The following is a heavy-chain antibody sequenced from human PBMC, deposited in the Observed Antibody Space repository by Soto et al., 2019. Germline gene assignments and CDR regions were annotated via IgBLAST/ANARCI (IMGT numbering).Heavy chain of an antibody. D-gene: IGHD2-2*01. CDR2: IIPIFGTP. J-gene: IGHJ4*02. CDR1: GGTFNNYV. V-gene: IGHV1-69*06. CDR3: AGRCDGTNCLAHFDY. Sequence: SVKVSCKASGGTFNNYVINWVRQAPGQGLEWMAGIIPIFGTPNYAQKFQGRVTITADKSTSTAYMELNSLRSEDTTVYYCAGRCDGTNCLAHFDYWGQGTLVTVS.